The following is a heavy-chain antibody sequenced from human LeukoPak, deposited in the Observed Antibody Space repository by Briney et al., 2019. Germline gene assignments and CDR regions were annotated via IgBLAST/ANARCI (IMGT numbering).Heavy chain of an antibody. D-gene: IGHD2-15*01. CDR1: GGSISSYY. CDR3: ARVFCSGGSCYSSTRNWFDP. CDR2: IYYSGST. Sequence: SETLSLTCTVSGGSISSYYWSWIRQPPGKGLEWIGYIYYSGSTSYNPSLKSRVTISVDRSKNQFSLKLSSVTAADTAVYYCARVFCSGGSCYSSTRNWFDPWGQGTLVTVSS. V-gene: IGHV4-59*12. J-gene: IGHJ5*02.